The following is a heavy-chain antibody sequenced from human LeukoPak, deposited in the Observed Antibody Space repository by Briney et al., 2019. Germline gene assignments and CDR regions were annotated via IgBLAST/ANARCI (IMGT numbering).Heavy chain of an antibody. V-gene: IGHV4-4*07. CDR1: GGYISNYY. Sequence: SETLSLTCTVSGGYISNYYWSWIRQPAGKGLGWIGRIYTSGTNYNPSLKSRVTMSVDTSKDQFSLKLNSVTAADTAVYYCARGDSLTGYFGYWGQGTLVTVSS. CDR3: ARGDSLTGYFGY. CDR2: IYTSGT. J-gene: IGHJ4*02. D-gene: IGHD3-9*01.